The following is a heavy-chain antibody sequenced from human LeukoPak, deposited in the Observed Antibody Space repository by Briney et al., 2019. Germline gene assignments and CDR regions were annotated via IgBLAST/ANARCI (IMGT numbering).Heavy chain of an antibody. J-gene: IGHJ4*02. D-gene: IGHD1-26*01. CDR2: ISGNSGSS. CDR1: GGTFSSYA. CDR3: AKAPYIVGATKSLDY. V-gene: IGHV3-23*01. Sequence: SCKASGGTFSSYAMTWVRQAPGKGLEWVSAISGNSGSSYYADSVKGRFTISRDNSKNTLYLQMNSLRAEDTAVYYCAKAPYIVGATKSLDYWGQGTLVTVSS.